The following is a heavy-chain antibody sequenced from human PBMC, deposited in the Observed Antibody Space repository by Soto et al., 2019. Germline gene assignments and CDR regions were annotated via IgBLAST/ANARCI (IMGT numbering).Heavy chain of an antibody. V-gene: IGHV4-39*01. Sequence: PSETLSLTCTVSGGSISSSSYYWCWIRHPPGKGLEWIGSIYYSGSTYYNPSLKSRVTISVDTSKNQFSLKLSSVTAADTAVYYCARQQEQWLVNEDYYYGMDVWGQGTTVTVSS. CDR3: ARQQEQWLVNEDYYYGMDV. D-gene: IGHD6-19*01. CDR1: GGSISSSSYY. J-gene: IGHJ6*02. CDR2: IYYSGST.